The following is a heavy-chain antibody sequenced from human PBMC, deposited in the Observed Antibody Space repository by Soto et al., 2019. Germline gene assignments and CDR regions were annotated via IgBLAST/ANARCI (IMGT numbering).Heavy chain of an antibody. Sequence: QVQLQESGPGLVKPSQTLSLTCTVSGGSISSGGYYWSWIRQHPGKGLEYIGYIYYSGSTYYNPYLKIRVTISVHTSKNQFSLKLSSVTAAYTAVYYCAAEVGLGPPFDYWGQGTLFTVSS. D-gene: IGHD3-3*01. V-gene: IGHV4-31*03. CDR1: GGSISSGGYY. CDR3: AAEVGLGPPFDY. CDR2: IYYSGST. J-gene: IGHJ4*02.